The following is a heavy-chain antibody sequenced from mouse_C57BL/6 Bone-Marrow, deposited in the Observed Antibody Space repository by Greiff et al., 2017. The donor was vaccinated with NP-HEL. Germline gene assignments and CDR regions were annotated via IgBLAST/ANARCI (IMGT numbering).Heavy chain of an antibody. J-gene: IGHJ3*01. Sequence: QVQLQQSGAELVRPGASVKLSCKASGYTFTGYYINWVKQRPGQGLEWIARIYPGSGNTNYNEKFKGKATLTAEKSSSTAYMQLSSLTSEDSAVYFCARVGIYYGYYWGQGTLVTVSA. D-gene: IGHD2-2*01. CDR1: GYTFTGYY. V-gene: IGHV1-76*01. CDR2: IYPGSGNT. CDR3: ARVGIYYGYY.